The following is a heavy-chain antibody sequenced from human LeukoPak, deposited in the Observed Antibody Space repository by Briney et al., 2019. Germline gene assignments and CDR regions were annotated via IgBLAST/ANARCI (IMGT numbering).Heavy chain of an antibody. Sequence: GESLKISCKGSGFIFTGYWIVWVRQMPGKGLEWMGIIYPADSETTYSPSFQGQITISADGSSPTAHLQWSSLKASDPAIYYYARATCVNGICYTLYWGQGSLVAVSS. CDR2: IYPADSET. CDR1: GFIFTGYW. D-gene: IGHD2-8*01. J-gene: IGHJ4*02. CDR3: ARATCVNGICYTLY. V-gene: IGHV5-51*01.